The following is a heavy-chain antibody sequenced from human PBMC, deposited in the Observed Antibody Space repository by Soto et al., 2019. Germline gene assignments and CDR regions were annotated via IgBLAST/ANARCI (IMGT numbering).Heavy chain of an antibody. CDR2: IYYSEST. Sequence: PSETLSLTCTVAGGSISSYYWSWIRQPPGKGLDWIGYIYYSESTNYNHSLKSRVTMSIDTSTNQFSLKLGSMTAADTAVYYCARDFHSRYCSSTSCYIDIYGMDVWGHGTTVT. CDR1: GGSISSYY. V-gene: IGHV4-59*01. J-gene: IGHJ6*02. D-gene: IGHD2-2*02. CDR3: ARDFHSRYCSSTSCYIDIYGMDV.